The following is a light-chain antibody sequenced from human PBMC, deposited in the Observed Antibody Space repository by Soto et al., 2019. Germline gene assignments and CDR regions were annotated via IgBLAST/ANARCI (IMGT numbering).Light chain of an antibody. CDR1: QSLLHSNGYNY. J-gene: IGKJ1*01. CDR3: MQGLQSPPT. V-gene: IGKV2-28*01. Sequence: DIVMTQSPLSLPVTPGEPASISCRSSQSLLHSNGYNYLDWYLQKPGQAPQLLIYWGSNRASGVPDRFSGSGSGTDCTLKINRVEAEDVGVYCCMQGLQSPPTFGQGTKVEIK. CDR2: WGS.